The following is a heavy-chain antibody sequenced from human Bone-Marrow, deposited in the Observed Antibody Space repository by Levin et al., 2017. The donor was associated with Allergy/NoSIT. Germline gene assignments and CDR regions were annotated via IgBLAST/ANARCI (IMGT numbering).Heavy chain of an antibody. CDR3: ARRAGATRADNSFDI. Sequence: SETLSLTCTVSGGSMNNYYWGWIRQPPGKRLEWVGYIFYNGNTDFNPSLTSRLTMSIDTSKRQFSLRLTSVSATDTAIYYCARRAGATRADNSFDIWGQGTMVTVSS. CDR2: IFYNGNT. V-gene: IGHV4-59*08. D-gene: IGHD1-26*01. J-gene: IGHJ3*02. CDR1: GGSMNNYY.